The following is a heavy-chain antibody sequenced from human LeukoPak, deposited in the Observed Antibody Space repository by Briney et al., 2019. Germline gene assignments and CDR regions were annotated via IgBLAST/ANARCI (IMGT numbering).Heavy chain of an antibody. CDR3: ARGCSSTSCHTADNWFDP. Sequence: GRSLRLSCAASGFTFSSYGMHWVRQAPGKGLEWVAVIWYDGSNKYYADSVKGRFTISRDNSKNTLYLQMNSLRAEDTAVYYCARGCSSTSCHTADNWFDPWGQGTLVTVSS. CDR2: IWYDGSNK. V-gene: IGHV3-33*01. J-gene: IGHJ5*02. D-gene: IGHD2-2*01. CDR1: GFTFSSYG.